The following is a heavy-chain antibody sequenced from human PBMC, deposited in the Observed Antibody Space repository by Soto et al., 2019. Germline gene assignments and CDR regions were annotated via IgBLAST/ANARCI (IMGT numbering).Heavy chain of an antibody. Sequence: GGSLRLSCAASGFTFSSYAMSWVRQAPGKGLEWVSAISGSGGSTYYADSVKGRFTISRDNSKNTLYLQMNSLRAEDTAVYYCAHRIAARRWFFAYWGQGTLVTVSS. CDR3: AHRIAARRWFFAY. CDR1: GFTFSSYA. V-gene: IGHV3-23*01. D-gene: IGHD6-6*01. CDR2: ISGSGGST. J-gene: IGHJ4*02.